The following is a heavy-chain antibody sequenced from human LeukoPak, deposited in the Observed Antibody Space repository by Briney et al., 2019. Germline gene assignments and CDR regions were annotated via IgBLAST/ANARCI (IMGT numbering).Heavy chain of an antibody. J-gene: IGHJ4*02. CDR1: GFTFSNYG. CDR3: AKVGLSVGTIVAPDY. D-gene: IGHD6-13*01. CDR2: IGSSGGST. Sequence: GGSLRLSCAASGFTFSNYGMTWVRQAPGKGLEWVSSIGSSGGSTYYADSVKGRFTISRDNSKNTLYLQMNSLRAEDTALYYCAKVGLSVGTIVAPDYWGQGPLVTVSS. V-gene: IGHV3-23*01.